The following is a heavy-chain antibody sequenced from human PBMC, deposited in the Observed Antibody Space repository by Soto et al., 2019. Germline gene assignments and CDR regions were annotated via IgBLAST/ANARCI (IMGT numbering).Heavy chain of an antibody. CDR2: VGGSDDDK. D-gene: IGHD2-8*01. J-gene: IGHJ3*02. CDR1: GFTFSDYA. V-gene: IGHV3-23*01. CDR3: AKDATAFNGVWDPLDM. Sequence: EVQLLESGGGVVQPGGSLRLSCAASGFTFSDYAMSCVRQTPGKGLQWVSGVGGSDDDKHYADSLRARFIVSRDNSKNTLYLQMNSLRADDTAIYYCAKDATAFNGVWDPLDMWGKGTEVTVSS.